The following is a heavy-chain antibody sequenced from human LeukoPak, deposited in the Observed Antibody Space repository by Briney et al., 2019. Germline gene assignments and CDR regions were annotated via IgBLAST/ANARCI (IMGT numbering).Heavy chain of an antibody. V-gene: IGHV3-30*18. CDR1: GFTFSSYG. CDR3: AKDPTPYYDEFYFDY. CDR2: ISYDGSNK. J-gene: IGHJ4*02. D-gene: IGHD3-3*01. Sequence: GGSLRLSCAASGFTFSSYGMHWVRQAPGKGLEWVAVISYDGSNKYYADSVKGRFTISRDNSKNTLYLQMNSLRAEDTAVYYCAKDPTPYYDEFYFDYWGQGTLVTVSS.